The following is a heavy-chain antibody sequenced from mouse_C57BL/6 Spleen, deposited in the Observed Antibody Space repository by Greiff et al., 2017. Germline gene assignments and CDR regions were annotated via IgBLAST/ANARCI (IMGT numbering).Heavy chain of an antibody. CDR2: IDPSDSYT. CDR1: GYTFTSYW. CDR3: ARTSTALYYFDY. V-gene: IGHV1-69*01. J-gene: IGHJ2*01. D-gene: IGHD1-2*01. Sequence: VQLQQPGAELVMPGASVKLSCKASGYTFTSYWMHWVKQRPGQGLEWIGEIDPSDSYTNYNQKFKGKSTLTVDKSSSTAYMQLSSLTSEDSAVYYCARTSTALYYFDYWGQGTTLTVSS.